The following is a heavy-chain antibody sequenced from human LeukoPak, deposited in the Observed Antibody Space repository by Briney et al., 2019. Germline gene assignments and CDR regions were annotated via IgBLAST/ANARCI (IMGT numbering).Heavy chain of an antibody. Sequence: PSETLSLTCAVYGGSFSGYYWRWIRQPPGKGLEWIGEINHSGSTNYNPSLKSRVTISVDTSKNQFSLKLSSVTAADTAVYYCARGINWPRWYYYDSSGANWFDPWGQGTLVTVSS. J-gene: IGHJ5*02. CDR2: INHSGST. CDR1: GGSFSGYY. CDR3: ARGINWPRWYYYDSSGANWFDP. D-gene: IGHD3-22*01. V-gene: IGHV4-34*01.